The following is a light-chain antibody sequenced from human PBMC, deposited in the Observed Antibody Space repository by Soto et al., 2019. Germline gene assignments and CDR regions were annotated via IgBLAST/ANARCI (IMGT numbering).Light chain of an antibody. V-gene: IGLV2-14*03. CDR1: SSDIGGYNF. CDR3: TSYTHTSTVV. Sequence: QSALTQPASVSGSPGQSITISCTGTSSDIGGYNFVSWYQLHPGKAPKLMIFDVNNRPSGVSDRFSGSKSANTASLTISGLQAEDEADYFCTSYTHTSTVVFGGGTKVTVL. J-gene: IGLJ2*01. CDR2: DVN.